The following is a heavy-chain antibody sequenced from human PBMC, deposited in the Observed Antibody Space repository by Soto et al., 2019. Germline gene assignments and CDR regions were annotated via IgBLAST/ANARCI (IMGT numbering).Heavy chain of an antibody. CDR3: ARERHPIPMDV. J-gene: IGHJ6*02. V-gene: IGHV3-11*05. CDR2: ISGSGSYT. Sequence: QVQLVESGGALVNPGGSLRLSCAASGFSFNNYYMPWIRQAPGKGLEWVSYISGSGSYTSYADSVEGRFTISRDNAKNSLYLQMNSLRAEDTAVYYCARERHPIPMDVWGQGTTVTVSS. CDR1: GFSFNNYY. D-gene: IGHD6-25*01.